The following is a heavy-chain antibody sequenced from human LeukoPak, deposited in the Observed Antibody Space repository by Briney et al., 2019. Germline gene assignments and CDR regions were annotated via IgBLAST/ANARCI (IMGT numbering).Heavy chain of an antibody. V-gene: IGHV4-34*01. CDR1: VGSFSGYY. CDR2: INHSGST. J-gene: IGHJ4*02. Sequence: SETLSLTCAVYVGSFSGYYWSWIRQPPGKGLEWIGEINHSGSTNYNSSLKSRVTISVDTSKNQFSLKLSSVTAADTAVYYCAREHSSSWYDYWGQGTLVTVSS. D-gene: IGHD6-13*01. CDR3: AREHSSSWYDY.